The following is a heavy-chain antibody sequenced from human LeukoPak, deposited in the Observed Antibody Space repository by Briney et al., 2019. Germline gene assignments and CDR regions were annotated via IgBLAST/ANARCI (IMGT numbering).Heavy chain of an antibody. CDR1: GFTFSTYG. D-gene: IGHD2-21*02. CDR2: IRYDGSTK. CDR3: AKSAVRGLPVLGN. J-gene: IGHJ4*02. Sequence: PGGSLRLSCAASGFTFSTYGMHWVRQAPGKGLEWVAFIRYDGSTKFYAGSVKGRFTISRDNSKNTLYLQMISLSTEDTAVFYCAKSAVRGLPVLGNWGQGTLVTVSS. V-gene: IGHV3-30*02.